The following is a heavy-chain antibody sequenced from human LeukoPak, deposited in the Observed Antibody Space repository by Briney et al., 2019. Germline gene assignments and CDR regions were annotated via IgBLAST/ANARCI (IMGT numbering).Heavy chain of an antibody. J-gene: IGHJ4*02. D-gene: IGHD3-10*01. V-gene: IGHV1-69*05. Sequence: SVKVSCKASGYTFTSYDISWVRQAPGQGLEWMGGIIPIFGTANYAQKFQGRVTITTDESTSTAYMELSSLRSEDTAVYYCARGTLGFYYYDWGQGTLVTVSS. CDR2: IIPIFGTA. CDR3: ARGTLGFYYYD. CDR1: GYTFTSYD.